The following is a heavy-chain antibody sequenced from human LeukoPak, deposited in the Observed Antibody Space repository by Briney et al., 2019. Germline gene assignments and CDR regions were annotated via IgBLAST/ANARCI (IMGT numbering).Heavy chain of an antibody. CDR2: IHGGGSAI. CDR1: GFTFSSYA. CDR3: ARDTDWAFDY. J-gene: IGHJ4*02. D-gene: IGHD3-9*01. V-gene: IGHV3-48*01. Sequence: GESLRLSCAASGFTFSSYAMSWVRQAPGRGLEWVSYIHGGGSAIWYADSVKGRFTISRDNAKNSLYLQMNSLRAEDTALYYCARDTDWAFDYWGQGTLVTVSS.